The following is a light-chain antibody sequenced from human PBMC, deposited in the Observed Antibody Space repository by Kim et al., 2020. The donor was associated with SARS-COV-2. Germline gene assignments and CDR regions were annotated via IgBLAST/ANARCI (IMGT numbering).Light chain of an antibody. V-gene: IGKV1-9*01. J-gene: IGKJ4*01. Sequence: DIQLTQSPSFLSASVGDRVTITCRASQGISSYLAWYQQKPGKAPKLLIYAASTLQSGVPSRFSGSGSGSEFTLTISSLQPEDLATYYCQQLNSYPRLTFGGGTEVGIK. CDR2: AAS. CDR3: QQLNSYPRLT. CDR1: QGISSY.